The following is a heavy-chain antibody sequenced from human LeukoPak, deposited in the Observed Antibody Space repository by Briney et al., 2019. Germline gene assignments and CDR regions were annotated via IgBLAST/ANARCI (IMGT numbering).Heavy chain of an antibody. Sequence: GESLRISCKCSGYSFTSYWISWVRQMPGKGLEWMGRIDPSDSYTNYSPSFQGHVTISADKSISTAYLQWSSLNASHTAMYYCARPLEEYSASSDAFDIWGQGTMVTVSS. V-gene: IGHV5-10-1*01. J-gene: IGHJ3*02. CDR1: GYSFTSYW. D-gene: IGHD6-6*01. CDR2: IDPSDSYT. CDR3: ARPLEEYSASSDAFDI.